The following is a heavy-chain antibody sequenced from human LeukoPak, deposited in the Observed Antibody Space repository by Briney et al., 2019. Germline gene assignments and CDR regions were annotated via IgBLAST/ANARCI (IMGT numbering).Heavy chain of an antibody. D-gene: IGHD4-23*01. CDR1: GFTFSSYA. J-gene: IGHJ6*03. CDR3: ARDQGYGGNLMDV. Sequence: GRSLRLSCAASGFTFSSYAMHWVRQAPGKGLEWVAVISYDGSNKYYADSVKGRFTISRDNSKNTLYLQMNSLRAEDTAVYYCARDQGYGGNLMDVWGKGTTVTVSS. CDR2: ISYDGSNK. V-gene: IGHV3-30*04.